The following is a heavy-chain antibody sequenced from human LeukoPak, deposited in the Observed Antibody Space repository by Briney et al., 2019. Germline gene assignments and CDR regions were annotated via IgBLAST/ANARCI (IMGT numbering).Heavy chain of an antibody. J-gene: IGHJ4*02. V-gene: IGHV4-59*08. D-gene: IGHD6-19*01. CDR1: GGSISSYY. CDR3: ARHPIPKYSSGWYYFDY. Sequence: PSETLSLTCTVSGGSISSYYWSWIRQPPGKGLEWIGYIYYSGSTNYNPSLKSRVTISVDMSKNQFSLKLSSVTAADTAVYYCARHPIPKYSSGWYYFDYWGQGTLVTVSS. CDR2: IYYSGST.